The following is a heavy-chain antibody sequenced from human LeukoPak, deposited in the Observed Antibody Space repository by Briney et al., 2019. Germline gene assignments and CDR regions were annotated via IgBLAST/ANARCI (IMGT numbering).Heavy chain of an antibody. J-gene: IGHJ4*02. CDR2: IYYTGST. CDR1: GGSISSFY. V-gene: IGHV4-59*12. Sequence: SETLSLTCTVSGGSISSFYWSWIRQPPGKGLEWIGYIYYTGSTNYNSSLKSRVTISVDTSKNQFSLNLSSVTAADTAVYFCARSGGLWLLTYYFDYWGQGTLVTVSS. D-gene: IGHD3-22*01. CDR3: ARSGGLWLLTYYFDY.